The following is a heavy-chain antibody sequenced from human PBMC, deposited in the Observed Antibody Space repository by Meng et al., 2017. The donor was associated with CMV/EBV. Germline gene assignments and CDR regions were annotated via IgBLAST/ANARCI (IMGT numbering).Heavy chain of an antibody. D-gene: IGHD6-13*01. J-gene: IGHJ6*02. CDR3: ARVLYSSSWYFVDYYYYYGMDV. V-gene: IGHV3-30-3*01. Sequence: GESLKISCAASGFTFSSYAMHWVRQAPGKGLEWVAVISYDGSNKYYADSVKGRFTISRDNSKNTLYLQMNSLRAEDTAVYYCARVLYSSSWYFVDYYYYYGMDVRGQGTTVTVSS. CDR1: GFTFSSYA. CDR2: ISYDGSNK.